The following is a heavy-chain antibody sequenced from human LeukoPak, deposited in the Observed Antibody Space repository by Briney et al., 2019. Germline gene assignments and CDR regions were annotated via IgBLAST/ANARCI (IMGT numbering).Heavy chain of an antibody. CDR3: ARDSSREIDY. J-gene: IGHJ4*02. Sequence: ASVTVSCKSSGYTFTGYFVHWVRQAPGQGLEWMGWINPNSGGTNYAQKFQGRVTMTRDTSISTAYMELSRLRSDDTAVYYCARDSSREIDYWGQGTLVTVSS. CDR1: GYTFTGYF. CDR2: INPNSGGT. D-gene: IGHD6-6*01. V-gene: IGHV1-2*02.